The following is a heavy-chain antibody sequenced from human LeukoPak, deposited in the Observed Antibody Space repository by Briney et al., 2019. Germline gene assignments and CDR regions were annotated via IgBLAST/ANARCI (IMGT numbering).Heavy chain of an antibody. CDR3: AAVVGPSAFDC. D-gene: IGHD1-26*01. V-gene: IGHV3-66*01. CDR2: MYSGGST. J-gene: IGHJ4*02. CDR1: GFTVSNTY. Sequence: GGSLRLSCAASGFTVSNTYMSWVRQAPAQGLEWVSVMYSGGSTDSADSVKGRFTISRDNSKNTVYLQMNSLEDEDTAVYYCAAVVGPSAFDCWGQGTLVTVSS.